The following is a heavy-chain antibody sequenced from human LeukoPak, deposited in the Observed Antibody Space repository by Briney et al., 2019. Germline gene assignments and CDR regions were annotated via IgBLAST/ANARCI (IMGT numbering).Heavy chain of an antibody. CDR1: GFTFSSYW. D-gene: IGHD2-21*01. CDR2: IKQDGSEK. Sequence: PGGSLRLSCAASGFTFSSYWMSWVRQAPGKGLEWVANIKQDGSEKYYVDSVKGRFTISRDNAKNSLYLQMNSLRAEDTAVYYCARARLWGTLAFDYWGQGTLVTVSS. J-gene: IGHJ4*02. V-gene: IGHV3-7*01. CDR3: ARARLWGTLAFDY.